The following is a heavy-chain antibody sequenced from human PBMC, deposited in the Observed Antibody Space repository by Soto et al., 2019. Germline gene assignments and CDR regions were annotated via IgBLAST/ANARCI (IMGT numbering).Heavy chain of an antibody. D-gene: IGHD3-22*01. CDR1: GFTFSDYY. J-gene: IGHJ4*02. CDR3: ARDDTTRSGYWSGGFDY. Sequence: GGSLRLSCAASGFTFSDYYMSWIRQAPGKGLEWVSYISSSSSYTNYADSVKGRFTISRDNAKNSLYLQMNSLRAEDTAVYYCARDDTTRSGYWSGGFDYWGQGTLVTVSS. V-gene: IGHV3-11*06. CDR2: ISSSSSYT.